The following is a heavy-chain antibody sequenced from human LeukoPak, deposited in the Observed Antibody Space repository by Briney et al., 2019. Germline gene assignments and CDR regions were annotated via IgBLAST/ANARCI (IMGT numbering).Heavy chain of an antibody. CDR3: VRERDGYFDL. J-gene: IGHJ2*01. CDR2: IYYSGST. CDR1: GGSISSSSYY. V-gene: IGHV4-39*07. D-gene: IGHD2-21*02. Sequence: PSETLSLTCTVSGGSISSSSYYWGWIRQPPGKGLEWIGSIYYSGSTYYNPSLKSRVTISVDTSKNQFSLKLSAVTAADTAVYYCVRERDGYFDLWGRGTLVTVSS.